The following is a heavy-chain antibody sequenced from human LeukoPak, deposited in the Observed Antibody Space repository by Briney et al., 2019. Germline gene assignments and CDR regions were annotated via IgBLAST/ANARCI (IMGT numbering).Heavy chain of an antibody. CDR1: AFTVGSNY. CDR3: ARALYGSGSYFIA. V-gene: IGHV3-66*02. J-gene: IGHJ4*02. Sequence: AGSLRLSCAASAFTVGSNYMSWVRQAPGKWLQWVSFLYSVGTTYYADSVKGRFTISRDDSKNTVYLQMNSLTTEDTAVYYCARALYGSGSYFIAWGQGTLVTVSS. D-gene: IGHD3-10*01. CDR2: LYSVGTT.